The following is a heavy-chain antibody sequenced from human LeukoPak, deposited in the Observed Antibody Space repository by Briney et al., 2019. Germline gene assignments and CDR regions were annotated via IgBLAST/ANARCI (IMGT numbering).Heavy chain of an antibody. CDR3: AQGYSSGWYPH. J-gene: IGHJ4*02. V-gene: IGHV3-23*01. D-gene: IGHD6-19*01. Sequence: GGSLRLSCAVSGFSVSGFGMSWVRQPPGKGLEWISAISADGETTYYADSVKGRFIISRDNSKNTLYLQLSSLRAEDTAVYYCAQGYSSGWYPHWGQGSLVSVSS. CDR1: GFSVSGFG. CDR2: ISADGETT.